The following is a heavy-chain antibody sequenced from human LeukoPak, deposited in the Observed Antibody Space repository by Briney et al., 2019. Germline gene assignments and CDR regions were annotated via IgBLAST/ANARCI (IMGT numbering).Heavy chain of an antibody. V-gene: IGHV4-39*01. CDR2: IYYSGST. Sequence: SETLSLTCTVSGGSISSNRYYWGWIRQPPGKGLEWIGRIYYSGSTYYNPTLKSRVTIFVDTSKNHFSLKLSSVTAADTAVYYCATPYSGGYQGLDIWGQGTMVTVSS. CDR3: ATPYSGGYQGLDI. D-gene: IGHD1-26*01. CDR1: GGSISSNRYY. J-gene: IGHJ3*02.